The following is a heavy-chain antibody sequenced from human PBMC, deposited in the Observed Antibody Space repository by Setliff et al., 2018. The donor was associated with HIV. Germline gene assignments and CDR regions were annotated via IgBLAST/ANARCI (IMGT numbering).Heavy chain of an antibody. CDR1: GFTLRSYA. J-gene: IGHJ4*02. V-gene: IGHV3-21*01. CDR2: ISVGGVHT. D-gene: IGHD3-22*01. Sequence: GGSMRLSSAASGFTLRSYAIHWVSQAPGKGLEWVSSISVGGVHTYYADSLKGRLTISRYNAKNSMFLQMNSLRAEDTAVYYCARTNNNYYYDTNDYFAGYYFDSWGQGTLVTVSS. CDR3: ARTNNNYYYDTNDYFAGYYFDS.